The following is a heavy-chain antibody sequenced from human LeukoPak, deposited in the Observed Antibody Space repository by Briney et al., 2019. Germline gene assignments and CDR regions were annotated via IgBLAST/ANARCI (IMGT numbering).Heavy chain of an antibody. V-gene: IGHV4-38-2*02. CDR2: IYHSGST. CDR1: GYSISSGYY. CDR3: AGDSSYYYDSSGYYVY. Sequence: SETMSLTCTVSGYSISSGYYWGWIRQPPGKGLEGIGSIYHSGSTYYNPSLKSRVTISVDTSKNQFSLKLSSVTAADTAVYYCAGDSSYYYDSSGYYVYWGQGTLVTVSS. D-gene: IGHD3-22*01. J-gene: IGHJ4*02.